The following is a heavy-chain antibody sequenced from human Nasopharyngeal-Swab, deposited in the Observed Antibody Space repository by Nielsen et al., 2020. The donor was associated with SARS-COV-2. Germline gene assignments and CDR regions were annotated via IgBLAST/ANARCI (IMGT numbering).Heavy chain of an antibody. CDR3: ARGRYCSGGSCYSYYNYNYMDV. Sequence: GESLKISCVASGFTFSTYAMHWVRQAPGKGLEWVAVISDDGSNKYYVDSLKGRFSISGDNSKNMLYLQMNSLRAEDTAVYYCARGRYCSGGSCYSYYNYNYMDVWGRGATVAVSS. CDR1: GFTFSTYA. D-gene: IGHD2-15*01. CDR2: ISDDGSNK. J-gene: IGHJ6*03. V-gene: IGHV3-30*04.